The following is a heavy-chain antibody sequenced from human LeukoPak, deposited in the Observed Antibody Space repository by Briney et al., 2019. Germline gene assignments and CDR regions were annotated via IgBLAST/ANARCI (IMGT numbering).Heavy chain of an antibody. V-gene: IGHV4-59*01. D-gene: IGHD3-22*01. CDR3: ARGTMMVGP. Sequence: SETLSLTCTVSGGSLSNYYWSWIRQPPGKGLEWIGYIYYSGSTTYNPSLKSRATISVDTSKNQFSLRLSSVTAADTAVYYCARGTMMVGPWGQGTLVTVSS. CDR2: IYYSGST. CDR1: GGSLSNYY. J-gene: IGHJ5*02.